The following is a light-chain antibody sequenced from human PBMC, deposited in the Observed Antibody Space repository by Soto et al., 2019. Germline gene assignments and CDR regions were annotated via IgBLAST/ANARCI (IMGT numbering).Light chain of an antibody. V-gene: IGKV1-9*01. CDR2: TAS. Sequence: DIQLTQSPSFLSASVGDRVTITCRASQGISSYLAWYQLKPGKAPKLLISTASSLQSGVPSRFSGSGSGTDFTLTISCLQSEDFATYYCQQYYSYPLTFGGGTKVDI. J-gene: IGKJ4*01. CDR1: QGISSY. CDR3: QQYYSYPLT.